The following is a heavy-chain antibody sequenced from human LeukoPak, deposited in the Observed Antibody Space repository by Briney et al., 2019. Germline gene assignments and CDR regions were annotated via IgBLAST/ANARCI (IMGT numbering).Heavy chain of an antibody. CDR1: GFTFSSYW. Sequence: GGSLRLSCAASGFTFSSYWMSWVRQAPGKGLEWVANIKQDGSEKYYVDSVKGRFTISRDNAKNSLYLQMNSLRAEDTAVYYCARAVNYDFWSGPDTYYFGYWGQGTLVTVSS. J-gene: IGHJ4*02. D-gene: IGHD3-3*01. V-gene: IGHV3-7*04. CDR3: ARAVNYDFWSGPDTYYFGY. CDR2: IKQDGSEK.